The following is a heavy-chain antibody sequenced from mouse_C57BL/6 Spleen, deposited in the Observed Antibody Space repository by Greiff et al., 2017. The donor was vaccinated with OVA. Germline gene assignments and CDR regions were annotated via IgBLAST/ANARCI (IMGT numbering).Heavy chain of an antibody. V-gene: IGHV1-15*01. CDR3: TRRYYGSHYYFDY. D-gene: IGHD2-1*01. CDR2: IDPETGGT. Sequence: QVHVKQSGAELVRPGASVTLSCKASGYTFTDYEMHWVKQTPVHGLEWIGAIDPETGGTAYNQKFKGKAILTADKSSSTAYMELRSLTSEDSAVYYCTRRYYGSHYYFDYWGQGTTLTVSS. CDR1: GYTFTDYE. J-gene: IGHJ2*01.